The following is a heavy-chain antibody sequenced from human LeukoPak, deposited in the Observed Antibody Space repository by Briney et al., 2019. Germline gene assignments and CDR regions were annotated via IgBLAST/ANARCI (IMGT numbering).Heavy chain of an antibody. J-gene: IGHJ4*01. Sequence: GGSLRLSCAASGFTYSSYAMDWVREAPGKGLGWVSAISGSGGSPYYADSVKGRFTISRDNSKNTLYLQMNSLRVEDTAVYYCAKEEYRIFGVVVGDYWGHGTLVTVSS. CDR1: GFTYSSYA. CDR3: AKEEYRIFGVVVGDY. D-gene: IGHD3-3*02. CDR2: ISGSGGSP. V-gene: IGHV3-23*01.